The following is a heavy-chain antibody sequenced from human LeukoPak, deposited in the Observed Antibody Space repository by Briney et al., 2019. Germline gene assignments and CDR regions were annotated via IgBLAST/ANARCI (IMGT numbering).Heavy chain of an antibody. J-gene: IGHJ4*02. D-gene: IGHD5-24*01. V-gene: IGHV4-34*01. CDR2: INHSGST. CDR3: ARRGRWLHYIDY. CDR1: GGSFSGYY. Sequence: SETLSLTCAVYGGSFSGYYWSWIRQPPGKGLEWIGEINHSGSTNYNPSLKSRVTISVDTSKSQFSPKLSSVTAADTAVYYCARRGRWLHYIDYWGQGTLVTVSS.